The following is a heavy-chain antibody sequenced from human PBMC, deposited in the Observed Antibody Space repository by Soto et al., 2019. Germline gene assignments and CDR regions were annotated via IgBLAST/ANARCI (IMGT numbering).Heavy chain of an antibody. J-gene: IGHJ5*02. CDR1: GASMSSGDYY. CDR2: ISYRGTT. CDR3: VRALGSRFMEWPRFDP. D-gene: IGHD3-3*01. V-gene: IGHV4-30-4*01. Sequence: QVQLQESGPGLVKPSQTLSLTCTVSGASMSSGDYYWSWIRQPPGKGLEWIAYISYRGTTYYNPSLKSRVTMSVDTSKNQFSLKLNSVNAADTAVYYCVRALGSRFMEWPRFDPWGQGTLVTVSS.